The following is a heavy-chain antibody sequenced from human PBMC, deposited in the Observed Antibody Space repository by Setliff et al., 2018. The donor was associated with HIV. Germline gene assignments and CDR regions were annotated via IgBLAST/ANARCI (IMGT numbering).Heavy chain of an antibody. V-gene: IGHV3-48*03. D-gene: IGHD3-22*01. CDR1: GFTFSSYE. CDR2: TSSSGSTK. J-gene: IGHJ4*02. Sequence: GGSLRLSCAASGFTFSSYEMNWVRQAPGKGLEWVSYTSSSGSTKYYADSVKGRFTISRDNAKNSLYLQMNSLRAEDTAVYYCARDGSYYYDSSGQTFDYWGQGTLVTVSS. CDR3: ARDGSYYYDSSGQTFDY.